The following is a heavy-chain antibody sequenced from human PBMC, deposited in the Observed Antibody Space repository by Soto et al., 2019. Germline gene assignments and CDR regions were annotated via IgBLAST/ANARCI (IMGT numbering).Heavy chain of an antibody. CDR2: IIPILRMA. D-gene: IGHD3-10*01. V-gene: IGHV1-69*02. CDR1: GGTFTSYT. J-gene: IGHJ4*02. CDR3: ANSYGSGSANFDS. Sequence: QVQLVQSGAEVKMPGSSVKVSCTASGGTFTSYTFSWVRQVPGQGLEWMGRIIPILRMADFAQKFQGRVTITADESTSTVYMKLSSLSSEDTAVYYCANSYGSGSANFDSWGQGTLVTVS.